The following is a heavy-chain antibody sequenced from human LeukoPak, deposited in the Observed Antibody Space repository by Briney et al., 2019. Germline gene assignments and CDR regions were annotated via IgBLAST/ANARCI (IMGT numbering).Heavy chain of an antibody. Sequence: SETLSLTCTVSGGSISSYYWSWIRQPPGKGLEWIGYIYYSGSTNYNPSLKSRVTISVDTSKNQFSLKLSSVTAADTAVYYCARQGYYDSSGFPDYWGQGTLVTVSS. CDR1: GGSISSYY. J-gene: IGHJ4*02. CDR3: ARQGYYDSSGFPDY. D-gene: IGHD3-22*01. CDR2: IYYSGST. V-gene: IGHV4-59*08.